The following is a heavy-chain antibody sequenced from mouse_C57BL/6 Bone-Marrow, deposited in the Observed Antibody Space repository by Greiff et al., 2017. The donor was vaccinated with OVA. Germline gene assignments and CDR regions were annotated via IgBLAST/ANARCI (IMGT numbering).Heavy chain of an antibody. Sequence: VQLQQSGAELVRPGASVKLSCTASGFTIKDDYMHWVQQRPEQGLEWIGWIDPENGDTEYASKFQGKVTITADTSSNTAYLQLSSLTSEDTAVYYCTTRDCDVGFAYWGQGTLVTVSA. V-gene: IGHV14-4*01. CDR2: IDPENGDT. CDR3: TTRDCDVGFAY. J-gene: IGHJ3*01. CDR1: GFTIKDDY.